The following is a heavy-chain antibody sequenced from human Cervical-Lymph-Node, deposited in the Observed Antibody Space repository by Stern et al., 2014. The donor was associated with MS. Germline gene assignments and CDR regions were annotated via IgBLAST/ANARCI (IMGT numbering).Heavy chain of an antibody. D-gene: IGHD2-2*01. CDR2: IIPIFGSA. CDR3: ARVTVVEPVAVGYMDV. CDR1: GGTFKTYA. V-gene: IGHV1-69*01. J-gene: IGHJ6*02. Sequence: QVQLGQSGAEVKKPGSSVKVSCKVSGGTFKTYAFTWVRQAPGQGPEWMGGIIPIFGSANYAQKFQGRVTITADESTSTTYMEVSSLRSEDTAVYYCARVTVVEPVAVGYMDVWGQGTTLTVSS.